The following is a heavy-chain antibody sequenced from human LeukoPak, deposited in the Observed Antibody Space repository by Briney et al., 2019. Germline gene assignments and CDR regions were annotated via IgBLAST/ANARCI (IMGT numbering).Heavy chain of an antibody. CDR2: IYNSGST. CDR1: GGSISSYY. V-gene: IGHV4-59*04. J-gene: IGHJ4*02. Sequence: SETLSLTCTVSGGSISSYYWSWIRQPPGKGLEWIGNIYNSGSTYYNPSLKSRVTISVDTSKNQFSLKLSSVTAADTAVYYCARRGGSGRSFDYWGQGTLVTVSS. D-gene: IGHD3-10*01. CDR3: ARRGGSGRSFDY.